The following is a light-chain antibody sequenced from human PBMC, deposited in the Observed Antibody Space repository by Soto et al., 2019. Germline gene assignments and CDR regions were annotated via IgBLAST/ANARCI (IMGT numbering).Light chain of an antibody. V-gene: IGLV2-8*01. Sequence: QSALTQPPSASGSPGQSVTISCTGTSSDVGGYNYVSWYQHHPDKAPKLIIYEVYKRPSGVPDRFSGSKSGNTASLTVSGLQAEDEDEYYCSSSAASDSFVVFGGGTKLTVL. CDR1: SSDVGGYNY. CDR3: SSSAASDSFVV. CDR2: EVY. J-gene: IGLJ2*01.